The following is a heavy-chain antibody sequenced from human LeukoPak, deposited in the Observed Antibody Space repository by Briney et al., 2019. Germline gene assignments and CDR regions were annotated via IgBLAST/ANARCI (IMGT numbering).Heavy chain of an antibody. CDR2: IKSKTDGGTT. J-gene: IGHJ5*02. CDR1: GISFSNAW. CDR3: STILSGSCYA. V-gene: IGHV3-15*01. D-gene: IGHD2-15*01. Sequence: GGSLRLSCAASGISFSNAWMSWVRQGPGKGLEWVGRIKSKTDGGTTEYAAPAKGRFTISRDDSENTLFLQMNSLKTEDTAVYYCSTILSGSCYAWGLGTLVTVSS.